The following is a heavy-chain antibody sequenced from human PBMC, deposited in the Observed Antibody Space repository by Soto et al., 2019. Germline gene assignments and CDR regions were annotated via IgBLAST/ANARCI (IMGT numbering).Heavy chain of an antibody. Sequence: PSETLSLTCAVYGGSFSGYYWSWIRQPPGKGLEWIGEINHSGSTNYNPSLKSRVTISVDTSENQFSLKLSSVTAADTAVYYCARGPEIDYGDYPPLLYYYYYMDVWGKGTTVTVSS. CDR1: GGSFSGYY. CDR3: ARGPEIDYGDYPPLLYYYYYMDV. J-gene: IGHJ6*03. CDR2: INHSGST. V-gene: IGHV4-34*01. D-gene: IGHD4-17*01.